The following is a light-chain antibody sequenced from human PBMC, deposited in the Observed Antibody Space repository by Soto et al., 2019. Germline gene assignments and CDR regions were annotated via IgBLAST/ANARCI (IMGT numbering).Light chain of an antibody. J-gene: IGKJ1*01. CDR1: QSVTSNY. CDR3: QQYGSSVWT. CDR2: GAS. V-gene: IGKV3-20*01. Sequence: EIVLTQSPGTLSLSPGERATLSCRASQSVTSNYVAWYQQRLGQAPRLILFGASSRATGIPGRFSGSGSGTDFSLTISRMEPEDFAVYYCQQYGSSVWTFGQGTKVEIK.